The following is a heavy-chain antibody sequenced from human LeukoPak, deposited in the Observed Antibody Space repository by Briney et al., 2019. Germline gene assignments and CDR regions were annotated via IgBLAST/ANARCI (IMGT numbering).Heavy chain of an antibody. J-gene: IGHJ4*02. CDR1: GGTFSSYA. D-gene: IGHD4-17*01. Sequence: ASVTVSCKASGGTFSSYAISWVRQAPGQGLEWMGRIIPILGIANYAQKFQGRVTITADKSTSTAYMELSSLRSEDTAVYYCASGANTVTNHDYWGLGTLVTVSS. CDR3: ASGANTVTNHDY. CDR2: IIPILGIA. V-gene: IGHV1-69*04.